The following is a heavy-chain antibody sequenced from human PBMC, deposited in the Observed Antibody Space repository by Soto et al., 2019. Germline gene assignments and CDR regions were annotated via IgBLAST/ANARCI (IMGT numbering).Heavy chain of an antibody. V-gene: IGHV3-15*01. Sequence: SGGSLRLSCAASGFTFSSYAMHWVRQAPGKGLEWVGRIKRNTDGGTTDYAAPVQGRFTISRDDSKNTLYLQMDSLKIEDTAVYYCTTGMTTVTAGFDYWGQGTLVTVSS. CDR3: TTGMTTVTAGFDY. J-gene: IGHJ4*02. D-gene: IGHD4-17*01. CDR1: GFTFSSYA. CDR2: IKRNTDGGTT.